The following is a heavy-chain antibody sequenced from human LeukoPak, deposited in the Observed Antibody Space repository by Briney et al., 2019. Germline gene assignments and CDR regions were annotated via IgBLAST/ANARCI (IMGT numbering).Heavy chain of an antibody. D-gene: IGHD3-10*01. Sequence: GRSLRLSCAASGFTFSSYGMHWVRQAPGKGLEWVAVISYDGSNKYYADSMKGRFTISRDNSKNTLYLQMNSLRAEDTAVYYSAKDMYYYGSGSYEKFDPWGQGTLVTVSS. CDR2: ISYDGSNK. V-gene: IGHV3-30*18. J-gene: IGHJ5*02. CDR1: GFTFSSYG. CDR3: AKDMYYYGSGSYEKFDP.